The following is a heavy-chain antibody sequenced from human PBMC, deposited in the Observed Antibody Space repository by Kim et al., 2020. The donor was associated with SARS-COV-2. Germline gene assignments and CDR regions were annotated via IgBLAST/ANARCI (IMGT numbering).Heavy chain of an antibody. Sequence: GGSLRLSCAASGFPLSVYGIHWVRQPPGKGLEWLVDSTGDGSHQSYAEAVKGRFTVSIDASENTATLQMQRLRPEDTALYYCAIVMGDESYVWGRGTLVT. D-gene: IGHD3-10*02. CDR3: AIVMGDESYV. CDR2: STGDGSHQ. J-gene: IGHJ4*03. V-gene: IGHV3-30*03. CDR1: GFPLSVYG.